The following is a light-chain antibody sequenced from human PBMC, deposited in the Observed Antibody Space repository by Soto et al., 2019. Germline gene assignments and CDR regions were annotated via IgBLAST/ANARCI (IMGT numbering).Light chain of an antibody. CDR2: DVT. Sequence: QSALTQPAFVSGSLGQSITISCTGTNSDVGGYNFVSWYQQHPGKVPKLMIYDVTNRPSGVSNRFSGSKSGNTASLTISGLQAEDEADSYCSSYTSSSTLVFGTGTKLAVL. V-gene: IGLV2-14*01. J-gene: IGLJ1*01. CDR1: NSDVGGYNF. CDR3: SSYTSSSTLV.